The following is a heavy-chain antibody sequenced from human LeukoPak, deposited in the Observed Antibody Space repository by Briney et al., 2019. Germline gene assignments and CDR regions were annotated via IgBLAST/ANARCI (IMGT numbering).Heavy chain of an antibody. CDR3: ASKVAYCSGGSCYGYFDY. V-gene: IGHV4-59*12. J-gene: IGHJ4*02. CDR2: IYYSGST. Sequence: SETLSLTCTVSGGSISSYYWSWIRQPPGKGLEWIGYIYYSGSTNYNPSLKSRVTISVDTSENQFSLKLSSVTAADTAMYYCASKVAYCSGGSCYGYFDYWGQGTLVTVSS. D-gene: IGHD2-15*01. CDR1: GGSISSYY.